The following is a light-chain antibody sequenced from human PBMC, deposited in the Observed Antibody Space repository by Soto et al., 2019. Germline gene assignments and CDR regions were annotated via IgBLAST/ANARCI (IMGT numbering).Light chain of an antibody. CDR2: DAS. Sequence: DIQMTQSPSTLSAPVGDRVTITCRASQNIRTWLAWYQQKPGQPPRLLISDASSLHSGVPSRFSGSGSGTEFTLTISSLHPDDFATYYCQKYNDYSTFGQGTKLDIK. V-gene: IGKV1-5*01. CDR1: QNIRTW. CDR3: QKYNDYST. J-gene: IGKJ2*01.